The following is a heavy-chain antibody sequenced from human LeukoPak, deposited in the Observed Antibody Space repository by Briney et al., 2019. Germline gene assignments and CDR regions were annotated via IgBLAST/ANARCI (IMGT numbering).Heavy chain of an antibody. V-gene: IGHV1-46*02. CDR3: ARGGYGSGILNWFDP. CDR1: GYTFNNYY. J-gene: IGHJ5*02. Sequence: ASVKVSCKASGYTFNNYYIHWARQAPGQGLEWMGIINPSGGTTSYAQNFRGRVTMTRDTSTSTVYMELSGLTSEDTAIYYCARGGYGSGILNWFDPWGQGTLVTVSS. CDR2: INPSGGTT. D-gene: IGHD3-10*01.